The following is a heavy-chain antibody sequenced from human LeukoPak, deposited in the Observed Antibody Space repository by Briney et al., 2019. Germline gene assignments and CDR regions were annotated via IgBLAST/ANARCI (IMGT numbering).Heavy chain of an antibody. CDR2: ISGSGGST. CDR1: GFTFSSYA. CDR3: ARVRYDSSGYYFADY. V-gene: IGHV3-23*01. D-gene: IGHD3-22*01. Sequence: GGSLGLSCAASGFTFSSYAMSWVRQAPGKGLEWVSAISGSGGSTYYADSVKGRFTISRDNSKNTLYLQMNSLRAEDTAVYYCARVRYDSSGYYFADYWGQGTLVTVSS. J-gene: IGHJ4*02.